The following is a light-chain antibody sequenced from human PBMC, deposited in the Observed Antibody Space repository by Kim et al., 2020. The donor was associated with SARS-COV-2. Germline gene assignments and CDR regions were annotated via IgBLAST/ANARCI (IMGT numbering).Light chain of an antibody. Sequence: SASPRDKVTITCRLTQNIARYLAWFQQRPGKAPQLLIYAAYTLHTGAPSRFSGSGSGTDFTLTINPLQSEDSATYFCQQYCDFPYTFGQGTKLEIK. CDR2: AAY. J-gene: IGKJ2*01. CDR1: QNIARY. V-gene: IGKV1D-8*02. CDR3: QQYCDFPYT.